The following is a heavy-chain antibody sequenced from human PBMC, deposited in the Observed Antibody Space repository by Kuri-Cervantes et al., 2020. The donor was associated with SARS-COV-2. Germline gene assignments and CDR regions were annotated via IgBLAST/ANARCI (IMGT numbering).Heavy chain of an antibody. CDR1: GYTFTSYY. CDR2: INPSGGST. D-gene: IGHD2-15*01. V-gene: IGHV1-46*01. Sequence: ASVKVSCKASGYTFTSYYMHWVRQAPGQGLEWMGIINPSGGSTSYAQKFQGRVTMTRDTSTSTVYMELSSLRSEDTAVYYCAGALQGVAATLPYYYYGMDVWGQGTTVTVSS. J-gene: IGHJ6*02. CDR3: AGALQGVAATLPYYYYGMDV.